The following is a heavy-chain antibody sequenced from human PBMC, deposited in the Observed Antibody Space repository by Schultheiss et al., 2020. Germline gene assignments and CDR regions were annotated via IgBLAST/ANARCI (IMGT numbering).Heavy chain of an antibody. CDR3: ARGLNYYDFWSGYYYYYGMDV. CDR2: INPNSGGT. CDR1: GGTFSSYA. Sequence: GESLKISCKASGGTFSSYAISWVRQAPGQGLEWMGWINPNSGGTNYAQKFQGRVTMTRNTSISTAYMELSSLRSEDTAVYYCARGLNYYDFWSGYYYYYGMDVWGQGTTVTVSS. D-gene: IGHD3-3*01. J-gene: IGHJ6*02. V-gene: IGHV1-8*02.